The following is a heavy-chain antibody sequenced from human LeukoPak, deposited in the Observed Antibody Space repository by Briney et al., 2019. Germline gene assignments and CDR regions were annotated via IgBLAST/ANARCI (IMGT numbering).Heavy chain of an antibody. CDR1: GFTFSDYW. V-gene: IGHV3-7*01. CDR2: IKYDGDEE. CDR3: KSGGAAPGSFDN. D-gene: IGHD6-13*01. J-gene: IGHJ4*02. Sequence: GGSLRLSCAASGFTFSDYWMSWMRQAPGKGLEWVANIKYDGDEEYYVDSVKGRFTISRDNAKSSLYLQLNSLRVEDTAVYYCKSGGAAPGSFDNWGQGTLVTVSP.